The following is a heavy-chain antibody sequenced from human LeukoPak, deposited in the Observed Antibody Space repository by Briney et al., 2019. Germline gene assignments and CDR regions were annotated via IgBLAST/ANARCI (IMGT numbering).Heavy chain of an antibody. D-gene: IGHD4/OR15-4a*01. CDR2: IYSGGST. V-gene: IGHV3-53*01. Sequence: GGSLRLSCAASGFTVSSNYMSWVRQAPGKGLEWVSVIYSGGSTYYADSVKGRFTISRDNSKNTLYLQMNSLRAEDTAVYYCARDSSYAKNDAFDIWGQGTMVTVSS. CDR3: ARDSSYAKNDAFDI. CDR1: GFTVSSNY. J-gene: IGHJ3*02.